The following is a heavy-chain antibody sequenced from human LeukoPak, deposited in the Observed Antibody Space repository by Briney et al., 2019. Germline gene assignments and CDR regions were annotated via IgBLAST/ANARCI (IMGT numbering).Heavy chain of an antibody. CDR2: ISWDEDK. Sequence: SGPTPVNPTQTLTLTCTFSGFSFSTSGVGVGWIRQPPGKALEWLAVISWDEDKRYRPSLKSRLTITKDTSKHQVVLPMTNMYPVDTATYSCARSPYYDILTGSRGTFDYWGRGILVSVSS. D-gene: IGHD3-9*01. CDR3: ARSPYYDILTGSRGTFDY. J-gene: IGHJ4*02. CDR1: GFSFSTSGVG. V-gene: IGHV2-5*02.